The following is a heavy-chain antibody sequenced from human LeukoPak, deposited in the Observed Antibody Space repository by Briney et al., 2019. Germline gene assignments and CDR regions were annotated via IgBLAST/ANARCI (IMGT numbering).Heavy chain of an antibody. CDR2: IYLGDSDT. J-gene: IGHJ5*02. D-gene: IGHD4-23*01. V-gene: IGHV5-51*01. CDR3: ARSGGNSGWFDP. CDR1: GYSFTSYW. Sequence: GEPLKISCKDSGYSFTSYWIGWVRQMPGKGREWMGSIYLGDSDTRYSPSFQGQVTISADKSISTAYLQWSSLKASDTAMYYCARSGGNSGWFDPWGQGTLVTVSS.